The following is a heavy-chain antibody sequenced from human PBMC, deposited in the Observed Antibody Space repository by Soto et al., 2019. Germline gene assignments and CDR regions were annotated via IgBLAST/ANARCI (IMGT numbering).Heavy chain of an antibody. Sequence: EVQLVESGGGLVQPGGSLRLSCAASGFTVSTSYMSWVRQAPGKGLEWVSGIYSSGDTYYADSVKGRFTISRHNSKNTLDLQMNSLRAEDMGVYYCARGHDYGEHSTRRIAEYVQYWGQGTLVTVSS. V-gene: IGHV3-53*04. CDR3: ARGHDYGEHSTRRIAEYVQY. J-gene: IGHJ1*01. D-gene: IGHD4-17*01. CDR1: GFTVSTSY. CDR2: IYSSGDT.